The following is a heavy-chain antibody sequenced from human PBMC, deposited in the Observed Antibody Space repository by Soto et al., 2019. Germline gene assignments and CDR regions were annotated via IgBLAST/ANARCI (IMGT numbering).Heavy chain of an antibody. J-gene: IGHJ4*02. D-gene: IGHD6-6*01. CDR3: AREDPPSSN. Sequence: QVQLVQSGAEVKKPGASVKVSCKASGYTFTSYSISWVRQAPGQGLEWMGWISAYNGNTKYAQKLQGRVTMTTDTSTSTSYMELRSRSSGATAVDYCAREDPPSSNWGQGTLVTVSS. CDR1: GYTFTSYS. V-gene: IGHV1-18*01. CDR2: ISAYNGNT.